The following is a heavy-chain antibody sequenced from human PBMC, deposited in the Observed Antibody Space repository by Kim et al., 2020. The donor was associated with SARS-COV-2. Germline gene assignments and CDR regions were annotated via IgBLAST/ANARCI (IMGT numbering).Heavy chain of an antibody. CDR2: ISYDGSNK. D-gene: IGHD6-13*01. CDR1: GFTFSSYG. Sequence: GGSLRLSCAASGFTFSSYGMHWVRQAPGKGLEWVAVISYDGSNKYYADSVKGRFTISRDNSKNTLYLQMNSLRAEDTAVYYCARDGRSSSWYIYGMDVWGQGTTVTVSS. V-gene: IGHV3-33*05. CDR3: ARDGRSSSWYIYGMDV. J-gene: IGHJ6*02.